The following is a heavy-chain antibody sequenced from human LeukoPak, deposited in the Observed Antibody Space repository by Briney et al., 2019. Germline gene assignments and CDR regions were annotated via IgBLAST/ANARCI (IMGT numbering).Heavy chain of an antibody. J-gene: IGHJ5*02. D-gene: IGHD6-13*01. Sequence: GGSLRLSCAASGFTFSDYWMSWVRQAPGKGLEWVANIKQDGSEKYYVDSVKGRFTISRDNAKNSLYLQMNSLRAEDTAVYYCASGAYSSSWYWFDPWGQGTLVTVSS. CDR3: ASGAYSSSWYWFDP. CDR1: GFTFSDYW. V-gene: IGHV3-7*01. CDR2: IKQDGSEK.